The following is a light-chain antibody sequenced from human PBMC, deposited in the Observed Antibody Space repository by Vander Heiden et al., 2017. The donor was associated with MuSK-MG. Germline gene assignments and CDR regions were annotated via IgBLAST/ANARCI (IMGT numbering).Light chain of an antibody. V-gene: IGKV1-9*01. CDR3: QHLNSFPYT. J-gene: IGKJ2*01. Sequence: DIQLTQSPSFLSASVGDRIPITCRASQDISNYLAWYQQKPGKAPKLLIYAASTLERGVPSRFSGSGSGTEFTLKISSLQPEDFATFYCQHLNSFPYTFGQGTKLEIK. CDR2: AAS. CDR1: QDISNY.